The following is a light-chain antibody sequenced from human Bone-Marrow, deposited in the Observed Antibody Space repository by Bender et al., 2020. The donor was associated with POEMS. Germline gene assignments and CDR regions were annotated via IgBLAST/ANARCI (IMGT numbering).Light chain of an antibody. J-gene: IGLJ2*01. CDR3: CSYAGSSTLV. CDR2: SDT. V-gene: IGLV1-44*01. CDR1: SSNIESNT. Sequence: QSVLTQPPSVSGTPGQRVTISCSGSSSNIESNTVNWYQQFPGTAPKLLIFSDTQRPSGVSGRFSGSTSGNTASLTISGLQAEDEADYYCCSYAGSSTLVFGGGTKLTVL.